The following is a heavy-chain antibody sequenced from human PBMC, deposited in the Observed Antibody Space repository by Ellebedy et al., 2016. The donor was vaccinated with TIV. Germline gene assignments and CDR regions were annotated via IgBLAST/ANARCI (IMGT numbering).Heavy chain of an antibody. J-gene: IGHJ5*02. V-gene: IGHV1-46*01. D-gene: IGHD6-13*01. CDR3: GRDEGDSDRGWGRGGTFDP. Sequence: AASVKVSCKASGYTFTSYYMHWVRQAPGQGLEWMGIINPSGGSTSYAQKFQGRVTMTRDTSTSTVYMELRSLRSEDTAVYYGGRDEGDSDRGWGRGGTFDPWGQGTLVTVSS. CDR1: GYTFTSYY. CDR2: INPSGGST.